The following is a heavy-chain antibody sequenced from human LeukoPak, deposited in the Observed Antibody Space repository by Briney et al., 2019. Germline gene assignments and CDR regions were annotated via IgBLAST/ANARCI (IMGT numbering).Heavy chain of an antibody. CDR1: GFTVSSNY. Sequence: GGSLRLSCAASGFTVSSNYMNWVRQAPGKGLEWVAVISYDGSNKYYADSVKGRFTISRDNSKNTLYLQMNSLRAEDTAVYYCAKDPWDFWSGPSFDPWGQGTLVTVSS. V-gene: IGHV3-30*18. CDR2: ISYDGSNK. J-gene: IGHJ5*02. CDR3: AKDPWDFWSGPSFDP. D-gene: IGHD3-3*01.